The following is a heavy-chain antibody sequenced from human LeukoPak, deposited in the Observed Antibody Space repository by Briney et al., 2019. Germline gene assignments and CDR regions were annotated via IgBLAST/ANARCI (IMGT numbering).Heavy chain of an antibody. CDR3: VREPSSGWYYFDY. D-gene: IGHD6-19*01. CDR2: NYTSGST. CDR1: GGSISSYY. Sequence: SETLSLTCTVSGGSISSYYWSWIRQPAGKGLEWIGRNYTSGSTNYNPSPKSRVTMSVDTSKNQFSLKLSSVTAADTAVYYCVREPSSGWYYFDYWGQGTLVTVSS. V-gene: IGHV4-4*07. J-gene: IGHJ4*02.